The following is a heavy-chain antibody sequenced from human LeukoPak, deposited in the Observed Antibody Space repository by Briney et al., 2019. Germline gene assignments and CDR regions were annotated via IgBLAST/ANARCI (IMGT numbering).Heavy chain of an antibody. CDR2: IIPIFGTA. V-gene: IGHV1-69*13. Sequence: SVKVSCKASGGTFSSYAISWVRQAPGQGLEWMGGIIPIFGTANYAQKFQGRVTITADESTSTAYMELSSLRSEDTAVYYCARDPRVGATTGAFDIWGQGTLVIVSS. CDR1: GGTFSSYA. CDR3: ARDPRVGATTGAFDI. D-gene: IGHD1-26*01. J-gene: IGHJ4*02.